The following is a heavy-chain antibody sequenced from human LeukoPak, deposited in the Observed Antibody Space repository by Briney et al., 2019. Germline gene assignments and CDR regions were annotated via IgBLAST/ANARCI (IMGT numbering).Heavy chain of an antibody. D-gene: IGHD6-13*01. CDR1: GGSISSGDYY. CDR2: IYYSGST. CDR3: ARAGSWRSYFDY. J-gene: IGHJ4*02. V-gene: IGHV4-30-4*01. Sequence: SETLSLTCTVSGGSISSGDYYWSWIRQPPGKGLEWIGYIYYSGSTYYNPSLKSRVTISVDTSKNQFSLKLSSVTAADTAVYYCARAGSWRSYFDYWGQGTLVTVSS.